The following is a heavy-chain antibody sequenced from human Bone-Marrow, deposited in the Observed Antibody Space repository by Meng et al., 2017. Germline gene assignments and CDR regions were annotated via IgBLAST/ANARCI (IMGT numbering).Heavy chain of an antibody. CDR2: INHSGST. Sequence: GSLRLSCTVSGASISSYYWSWIRQPPGKGLEWIGEINHSGSTNYNPSLKSRVTISVDTSKNQFSLKLSSVTAADTAVYYCARGMRYYYGSAPLWYFDLWGRGTLVTVSS. J-gene: IGHJ2*01. D-gene: IGHD3-10*01. CDR3: ARGMRYYYGSAPLWYFDL. CDR1: GASISSYY. V-gene: IGHV4-34*01.